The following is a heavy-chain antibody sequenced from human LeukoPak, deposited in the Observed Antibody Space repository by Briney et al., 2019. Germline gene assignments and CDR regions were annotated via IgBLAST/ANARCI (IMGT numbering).Heavy chain of an antibody. J-gene: IGHJ4*02. V-gene: IGHV4-28*01. D-gene: IGHD3-10*01. Sequence: SETLSLTCAVSGYSITSSSWWGWIRQPPGKGLERIGYIYHSGTTYYNPSLQSRVTMSVDTSKNQFSLKLSSVTAVDTAVYYCARKENVYYYFDYWGQGTLVTVSS. CDR1: GYSITSSSW. CDR3: ARKENVYYYFDY. CDR2: IYHSGTT.